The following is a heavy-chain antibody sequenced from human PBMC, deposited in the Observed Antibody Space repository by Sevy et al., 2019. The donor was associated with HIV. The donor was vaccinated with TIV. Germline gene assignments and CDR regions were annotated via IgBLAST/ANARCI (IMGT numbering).Heavy chain of an antibody. Sequence: ASVKVSCKVFGYTLSELSMHWVRQTPGKGLEWMGSFDPKDGETIYAQKFQGRVAMTEDTSTATAYMELRSLRSEDTAVFYCAITKDYYDNSGYPFDYWGQGTLVTVSS. CDR2: FDPKDGET. CDR3: AITKDYYDNSGYPFDY. D-gene: IGHD3-22*01. V-gene: IGHV1-24*01. CDR1: GYTLSELS. J-gene: IGHJ4*02.